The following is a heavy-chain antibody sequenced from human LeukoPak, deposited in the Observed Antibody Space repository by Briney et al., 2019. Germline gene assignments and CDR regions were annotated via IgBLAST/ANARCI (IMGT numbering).Heavy chain of an antibody. CDR1: GGSISSSSYY. D-gene: IGHD5-12*01. J-gene: IGHJ4*02. V-gene: IGHV4-39*01. Sequence: SETLSLTCTVPGGSISSSSYYWGWIRQPPGKGLEWIGSIYYSGSTYYNPSLKSRVTISVDTSKNQFSLKLSSVTAADTDVYYCARQERFIVATTGELGYWGQGTLVTVSS. CDR3: ARQERFIVATTGELGY. CDR2: IYYSGST.